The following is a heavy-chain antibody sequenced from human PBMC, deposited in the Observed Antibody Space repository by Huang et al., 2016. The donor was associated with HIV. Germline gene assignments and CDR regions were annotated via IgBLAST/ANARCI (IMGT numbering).Heavy chain of an antibody. CDR2: IYYSGDS. Sequence: QLQLQESGPGPVKPSATLSLTCSVSGGSISGSRYYWGWIRQPPGKGLEWIGSIYYSGDSHDSPSLKSRVTISVDTSKNQFSLKLSSVTAADTAVYYCARGQSGPSQWLASLGNYYYYMDVWGKGTTVTVSS. D-gene: IGHD6-19*01. V-gene: IGHV4-39*01. J-gene: IGHJ6*03. CDR3: ARGQSGPSQWLASLGNYYYYMDV. CDR1: GGSISGSRYY.